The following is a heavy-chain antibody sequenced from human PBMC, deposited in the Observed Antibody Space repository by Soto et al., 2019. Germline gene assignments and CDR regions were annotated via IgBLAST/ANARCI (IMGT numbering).Heavy chain of an antibody. CDR3: ARGLRGSYYSVGGWFDP. Sequence: GGSLRLSCAASGFTFSSYAMHWVRQAPGKGLEWVAVISYDGSNKYYADSVKGRFTISRDNSKNTLYLQMNSLRAEDTAVYYCARGLRGSYYSVGGWFDPWGQGTLVTVSS. CDR2: ISYDGSNK. V-gene: IGHV3-30-3*01. D-gene: IGHD3-10*01. CDR1: GFTFSSYA. J-gene: IGHJ5*02.